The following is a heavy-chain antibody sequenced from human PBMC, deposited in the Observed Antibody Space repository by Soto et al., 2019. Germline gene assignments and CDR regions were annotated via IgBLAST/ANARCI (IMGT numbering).Heavy chain of an antibody. CDR3: VKDGSSGWPYFDDMDV. CDR2: ILYDGSKK. Sequence: GGSLRLSCAASGFTFSRYGMNWLRQAPGKGLEWVAVILYDGSKKYYADSVKGRFTISRDNSKNTLYLQMSSLRAEDTALYYCVKDGSSGWPYFDDMDVWGQGTTVTVSS. D-gene: IGHD6-19*01. V-gene: IGHV3-30*02. CDR1: GFTFSRYG. J-gene: IGHJ6*02.